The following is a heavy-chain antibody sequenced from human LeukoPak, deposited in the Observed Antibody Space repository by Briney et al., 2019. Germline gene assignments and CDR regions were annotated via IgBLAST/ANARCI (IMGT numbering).Heavy chain of an antibody. J-gene: IGHJ4*02. CDR2: IRSTGGGP. Sequence: GGSLRLSCAASEFTFSSYAMSWVRQTPGKGLEWVSGIRSTGGGPYYADSVKGRFTISRDNSKNTLYLQMNSLRAEDTAVYYCAKELAAVGVPSFDSWGQGTLVTVSS. CDR1: EFTFSSYA. D-gene: IGHD6-13*01. V-gene: IGHV3-23*01. CDR3: AKELAAVGVPSFDS.